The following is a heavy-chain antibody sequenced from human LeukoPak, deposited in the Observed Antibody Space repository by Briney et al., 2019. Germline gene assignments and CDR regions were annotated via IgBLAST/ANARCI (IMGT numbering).Heavy chain of an antibody. Sequence: GGSLRLSCAASGFTFGSYAMSWVRQAPGKGLEWVSAISGSGGSTYYADSVKGRFTISRDNSKNTLYMQMNSLRAEDTAVYYCAKDRGVGDIVVVPAEAFDIWGQGTIVTVSS. CDR3: AKDRGVGDIVVVPAEAFDI. V-gene: IGHV3-23*01. CDR2: ISGSGGST. CDR1: GFTFGSYA. J-gene: IGHJ3*02. D-gene: IGHD2-2*01.